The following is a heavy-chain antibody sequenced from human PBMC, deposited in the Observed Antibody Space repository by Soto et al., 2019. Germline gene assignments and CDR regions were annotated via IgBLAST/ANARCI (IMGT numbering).Heavy chain of an antibody. CDR3: ARGGRGLAAAAYYYAMDV. Sequence: PSETLSLTCTVSGGSISSGGYYWSWIRQHPGKGLEWIGYIYYSGSTYYNPSLKSRVTISVDTSKNQFSLKLSSVTAADTALYYCARGGRGLAAAAYYYAMDVWGQGTTVTVSS. V-gene: IGHV4-31*03. CDR2: IYYSGST. CDR1: GGSISSGGYY. D-gene: IGHD6-13*01. J-gene: IGHJ6*02.